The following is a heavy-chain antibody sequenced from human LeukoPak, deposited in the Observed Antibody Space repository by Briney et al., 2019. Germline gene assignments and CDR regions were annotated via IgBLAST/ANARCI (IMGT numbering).Heavy chain of an antibody. Sequence: SETVSLTCAVSGYSISSGYYRGWIRQPPGKGLEWIGSIYHSGSTYYNPSLKSRVTISVDTSKNQFSLKLSSVTAADTAVYYCARETLSGYDGNDAFDIWGQGTMVSVSS. CDR1: GYSISSGYY. V-gene: IGHV4-38-2*02. CDR3: ARETLSGYDGNDAFDI. J-gene: IGHJ3*02. CDR2: IYHSGST. D-gene: IGHD5-12*01.